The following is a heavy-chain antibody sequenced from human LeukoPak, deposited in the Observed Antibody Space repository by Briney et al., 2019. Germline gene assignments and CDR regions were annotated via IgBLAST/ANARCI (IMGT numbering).Heavy chain of an antibody. CDR2: IWYDGSNK. CDR1: GVTFSNYG. V-gene: IGHV3-33*01. CDR3: ARGDYYDRSGYSQYFQH. D-gene: IGHD3-22*01. J-gene: IGHJ1*01. Sequence: GGSLRLSCAASGVTFSNYGMHWVRQAPGKGLEWVAVIWYDGSNKYYADSVKGRFTISRDNSKNTLYLQMNSLRAEDTAVYYCARGDYYDRSGYSQYFQHWGQGTLVTVSS.